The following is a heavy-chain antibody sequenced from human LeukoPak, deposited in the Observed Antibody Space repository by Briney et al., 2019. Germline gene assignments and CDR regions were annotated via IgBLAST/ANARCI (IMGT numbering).Heavy chain of an antibody. J-gene: IGHJ4*02. D-gene: IGHD1-1*01. Sequence: GRSLRLSCAASGFTFSDYSMNWVRHAPGKGLERISYVGISSGNTKYADSVKGRFTISGDSARNSLYLQMSSLRVEDTAVYYCARDNNYAFDNWGQGTLVTVSS. CDR1: GFTFSDYS. V-gene: IGHV3-48*04. CDR2: VGISSGNT. CDR3: ARDNNYAFDN.